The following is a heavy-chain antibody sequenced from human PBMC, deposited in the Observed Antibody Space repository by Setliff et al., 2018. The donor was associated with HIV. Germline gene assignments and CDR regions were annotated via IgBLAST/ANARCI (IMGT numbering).Heavy chain of an antibody. V-gene: IGHV3-23*01. CDR2: ISGSGGST. CDR3: AKQIPMGIWAFDI. Sequence: PGESLKISCAASGFTFSSYAMSWVRQAPGKGLEWVSAISGSGGSTYYADSVKGRFTISRDNSKNTLYLQMNSLRAEDTAVYYCAKQIPMGIWAFDIWGQGTMVTVSS. CDR1: GFTFSSYA. D-gene: IGHD3-10*01. J-gene: IGHJ3*02.